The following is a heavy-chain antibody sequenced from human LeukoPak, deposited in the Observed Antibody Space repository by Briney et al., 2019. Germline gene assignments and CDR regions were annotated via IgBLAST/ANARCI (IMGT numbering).Heavy chain of an antibody. D-gene: IGHD2-2*01. V-gene: IGHV3-23*01. CDR1: GFTFSHHG. J-gene: IGHJ6*03. CDR2: ISGSGGST. Sequence: GGSLRLSCAASGFTFSHHGMHWVRQAPGKGLEWVSAISGSGGSTYYADSVKGRFTISRDNSKNTLYLQMNSLRAEDTAVYYCAKEVVVVPAAIVPYYYYYMDVWGKGTTVTISS. CDR3: AKEVVVVPAAIVPYYYYYMDV.